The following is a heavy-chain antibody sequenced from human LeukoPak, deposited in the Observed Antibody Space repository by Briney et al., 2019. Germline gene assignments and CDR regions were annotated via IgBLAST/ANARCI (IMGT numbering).Heavy chain of an antibody. D-gene: IGHD6-19*01. CDR3: ARGLQENLAWLQAFSAFDI. Sequence: AASVKVSCKASGYTFTSYYMHWVRQAPGQGLEWMGIINPSGGSTSYAQKFQGRVTMTRDMSTSTVYMELSSLRSDDTAVYYCARGLQENLAWLQAFSAFDIWGQGTMVTVS. CDR1: GYTFTSYY. V-gene: IGHV1-46*01. J-gene: IGHJ3*02. CDR2: INPSGGST.